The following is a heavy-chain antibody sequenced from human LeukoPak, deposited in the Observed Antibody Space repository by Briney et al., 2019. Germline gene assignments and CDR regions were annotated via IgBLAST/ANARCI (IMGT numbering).Heavy chain of an antibody. J-gene: IGHJ4*02. CDR1: VYTFTGYY. CDR2: INPNSGGT. D-gene: IGHD5-18*01. Sequence: GGSVKVSCKASVYTFTGYYMHWVRQAPGQGLEWMGWINPNSGGTNYAQKFQGRVTMTRDTSISTAYMELSRLRSDDTAVYYCAREDGGYSYGYLYYFDYWGQGTLVTVSS. V-gene: IGHV1-2*02. CDR3: AREDGGYSYGYLYYFDY.